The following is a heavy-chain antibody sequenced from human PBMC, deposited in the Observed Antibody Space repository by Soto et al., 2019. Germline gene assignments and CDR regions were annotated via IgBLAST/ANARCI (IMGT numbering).Heavy chain of an antibody. CDR1: GYTLTRYS. CDR2: INAGKGNT. V-gene: IGHV1-3*01. Sequence: GASVKVSCKASGYTLTRYSIHWVRQAPGQRLEWMGWINAGKGNTKFSQKFQGRVTITRDTSASTAYMELRGLRSEDTAVYYCAILGTYYFDNSDNYFDFWGQGTLVTVSS. CDR3: AILGTYYFDNSDNYFDF. J-gene: IGHJ4*02. D-gene: IGHD3-22*01.